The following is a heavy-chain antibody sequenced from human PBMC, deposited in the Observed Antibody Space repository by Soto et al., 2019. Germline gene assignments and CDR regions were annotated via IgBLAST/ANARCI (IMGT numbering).Heavy chain of an antibody. CDR3: ARAVHSSGWYFTNYYYYVMDV. CDR2: IKQDGSEK. Sequence: GGSLRLSCAASGFTFSSYWMSWVRQAPGKGLEWVANIKQDGSEKYYVDSVKGRFTISRDNAKNSLYLQMNSLRAEDTAVYYCARAVHSSGWYFTNYYYYVMDVWGQGTTVTVSS. J-gene: IGHJ6*02. D-gene: IGHD6-19*01. CDR1: GFTFSSYW. V-gene: IGHV3-7*05.